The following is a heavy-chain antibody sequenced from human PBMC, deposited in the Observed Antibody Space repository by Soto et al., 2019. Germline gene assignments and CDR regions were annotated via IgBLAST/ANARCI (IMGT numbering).Heavy chain of an antibody. D-gene: IGHD2-2*02. CDR1: GYSFTSYW. CDR2: IYPGDSDT. CDR3: ARHLGYCSSTSCYNYYYGMDV. Sequence: PGESLKISCKGSGYSFTSYWIGWVRQMPGKGLEWMGIIYPGDSDTRYSPSFQGQVTISADKSISTAYLQWSSLKASDTAMYYCARHLGYCSSTSCYNYYYGMDVWGQGTTVTVSS. V-gene: IGHV5-51*01. J-gene: IGHJ6*02.